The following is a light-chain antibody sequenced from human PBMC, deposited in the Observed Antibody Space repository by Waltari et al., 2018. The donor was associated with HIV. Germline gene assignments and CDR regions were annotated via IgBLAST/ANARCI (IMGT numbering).Light chain of an antibody. CDR2: SKN. V-gene: IGLV1-44*01. CDR1: IPNLGTNT. Sequence: QSVLTQPPSASGPPGQSVTISCSGRIPNLGTNTVNRYQQLPGTAPNLLIYSKNQRPSGVPDRFSGSKSVTSASLAISGLQSGDEADYYCAAWDDSLNGFYVFGTGTKVTVL. CDR3: AAWDDSLNGFYV. J-gene: IGLJ1*01.